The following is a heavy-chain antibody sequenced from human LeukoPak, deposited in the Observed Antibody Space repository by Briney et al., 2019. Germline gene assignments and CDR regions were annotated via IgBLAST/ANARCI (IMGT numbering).Heavy chain of an antibody. Sequence: GASVKVSCKASGYTFTSYGISWVRQAPGQGLEWMGWISAYNGNTNYAQKLQGRVTMTTDTSTSTAYMELRSPRSDDTAVYYCASNRVVVPAADQGAFDIWGQGTMVTVSS. CDR1: GYTFTSYG. V-gene: IGHV1-18*01. J-gene: IGHJ3*02. CDR2: ISAYNGNT. CDR3: ASNRVVVPAADQGAFDI. D-gene: IGHD2-2*01.